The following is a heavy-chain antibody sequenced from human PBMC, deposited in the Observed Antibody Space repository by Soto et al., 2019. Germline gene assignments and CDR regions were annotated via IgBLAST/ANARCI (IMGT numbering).Heavy chain of an antibody. CDR3: ARSGLVTDAFDI. CDR1: GGTFSTYT. V-gene: IGHV1-69*08. J-gene: IGHJ3*02. D-gene: IGHD2-15*01. Sequence: QVQLVQSGAEVKKPGSSVKVSCKASGGTFSTYTISWVRQAPGQGLEWMGRIIPILGTANYAQKFQGRVXIXAXXSTSTAFMELSSLRSEDRAVYFCARSGLVTDAFDIWGQGTMVTVSS. CDR2: IIPILGTA.